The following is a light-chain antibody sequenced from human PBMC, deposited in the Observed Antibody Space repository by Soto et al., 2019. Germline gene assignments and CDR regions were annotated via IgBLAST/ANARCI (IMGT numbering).Light chain of an antibody. J-gene: IGKJ5*01. CDR1: QSVSSNY. CDR3: QQYGSSAPIT. CDR2: GAS. Sequence: EIVLTQSPGTLSLSPGERATLSCRASQSVSSNYLAWYQQKPGQAPSLLIYGASSRATGIPDRFSGSGSGTDFTLTISRLEPEDFAMYYCQQYGSSAPITFGQGTQLEIE. V-gene: IGKV3-20*01.